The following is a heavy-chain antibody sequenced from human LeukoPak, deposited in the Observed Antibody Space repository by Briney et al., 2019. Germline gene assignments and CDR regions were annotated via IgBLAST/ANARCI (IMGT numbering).Heavy chain of an antibody. J-gene: IGHJ6*02. D-gene: IGHD3-9*01. CDR2: IYNSGST. CDR1: GGSISRYY. Sequence: SETLSLICTVSGGSISRYYWSCVRHPSGRGLEWISRIYNSGSTNYSPTLKSRVTMSVDTSKNQVSLKLSAVTAADTAVYYCAREGNFDWLSARYYYYDMDVWGQGTTVTVSS. CDR3: AREGNFDWLSARYYYYDMDV. V-gene: IGHV4-4*07.